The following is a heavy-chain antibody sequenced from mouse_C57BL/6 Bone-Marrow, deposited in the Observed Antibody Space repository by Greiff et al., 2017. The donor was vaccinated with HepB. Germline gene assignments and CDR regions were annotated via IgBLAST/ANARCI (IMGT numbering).Heavy chain of an antibody. CDR3: ARHLITTVVDRYFDV. V-gene: IGHV5-12*01. D-gene: IGHD1-1*01. CDR1: GFTFSDYY. Sequence: EVHLVESGGGLVQPGGSLKLSCAASGFTFSDYYMYWVRQTPEKRLEWVAYISNGGGSTYYPDTVKGRFTISRDNAKNTLYLQMSRLKSEDTAMYYCARHLITTVVDRYFDVWGTGTTVTVSS. J-gene: IGHJ1*03. CDR2: ISNGGGST.